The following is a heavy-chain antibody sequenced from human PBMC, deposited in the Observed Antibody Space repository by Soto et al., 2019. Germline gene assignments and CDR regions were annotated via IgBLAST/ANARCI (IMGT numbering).Heavy chain of an antibody. CDR2: LHYRGST. CDR3: ARHWTGLDY. Sequence: SQTLSLTWTVAGGSISGYYWIWIRQPTGKGLEYIGYLHYRGSTNYKPSLRSRVTISVDTSTNQFSLTLSSVTAADTAVYYCARHWTGLDYWGQGPLVTVSS. J-gene: IGHJ4*02. D-gene: IGHD2-8*02. CDR1: GGSISGYY. V-gene: IGHV4-59*08.